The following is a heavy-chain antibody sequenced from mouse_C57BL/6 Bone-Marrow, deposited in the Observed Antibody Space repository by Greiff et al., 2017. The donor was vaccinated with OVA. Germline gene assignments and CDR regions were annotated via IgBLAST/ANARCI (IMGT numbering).Heavy chain of an antibody. CDR2: IDPSDSYT. Sequence: QVQLKESGAELVMPGASVKLSCKASGYTFTSYWMHWVKQRPGQGLEWIGEIDPSDSYTNYNQKFKGKSTLTVDKSSSTAYMQLSSLTSEDSAVYYCARENYYFWFAYWGQGTLVTVSA. CDR3: ARENYYFWFAY. J-gene: IGHJ3*01. V-gene: IGHV1-69*01. CDR1: GYTFTSYW. D-gene: IGHD2-1*01.